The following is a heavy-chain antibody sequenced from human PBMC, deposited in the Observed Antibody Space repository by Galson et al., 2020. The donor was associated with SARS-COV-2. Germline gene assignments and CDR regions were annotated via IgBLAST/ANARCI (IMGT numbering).Heavy chain of an antibody. CDR3: ARDGLRLTGTTWNYYYYYMDV. Sequence: SVKVSCKASGGTFSSYAISWVRQAPGQGLEWMGGIIPILGIANYAQKFQGRVTITADKSTSTAYMELSSLRSEDTAVYYCARDGLRLTGTTWNYYYYYMDVWGKGTTVTVSS. J-gene: IGHJ6*03. CDR1: GGTFSSYA. D-gene: IGHD1-20*01. V-gene: IGHV1-69*10. CDR2: IIPILGIA.